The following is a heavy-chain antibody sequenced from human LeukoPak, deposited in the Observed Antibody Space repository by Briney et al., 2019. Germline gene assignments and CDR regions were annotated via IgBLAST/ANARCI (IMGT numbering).Heavy chain of an antibody. CDR3: ARLALYYDSSGYYNYYFDY. CDR1: GGSFSGYY. CDR2: IYTSGST. D-gene: IGHD3-22*01. Sequence: PSETLSLTCAVYGGSFSGYYWSWIRQPPGKGLEWIGYIYTSGSTNYNPSLKSRVTISVDTSKNQFSLKLSSVTAADTAVYYCARLALYYDSSGYYNYYFDYWGQGTLVTVSS. V-gene: IGHV4-4*09. J-gene: IGHJ4*02.